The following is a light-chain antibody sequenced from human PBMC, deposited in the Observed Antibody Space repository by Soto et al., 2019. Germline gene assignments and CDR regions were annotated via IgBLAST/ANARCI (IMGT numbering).Light chain of an antibody. Sequence: EIVLTQSPGTLSLSPGERATLSCRASQSVSSSYLAWYQQKPGQAPRLLIYGASSRATGIPDRFSGGGSGTDFALTISRLEPEDFAVYYCQQYGTSPFPFGPGTKVHIQ. CDR1: QSVSSSY. J-gene: IGKJ3*01. CDR2: GAS. V-gene: IGKV3-20*01. CDR3: QQYGTSPFP.